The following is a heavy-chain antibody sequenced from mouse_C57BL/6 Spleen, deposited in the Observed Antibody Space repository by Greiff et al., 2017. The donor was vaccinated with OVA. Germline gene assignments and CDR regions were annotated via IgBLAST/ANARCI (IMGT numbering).Heavy chain of an antibody. V-gene: IGHV1-53*01. Sequence: QVQLQQPGTELVKPGASVKLSCKASGYTFTSYWMHWVKQRPGQGLEWIGNINPSNGGTNYNEKFKSKATLTVDKSSSTAYMQLSSLTSEDSAVYDCARGMVTSYYFDYWGQGTTLTVSS. J-gene: IGHJ2*01. CDR1: GYTFTSYW. D-gene: IGHD2-2*01. CDR2: INPSNGGT. CDR3: ARGMVTSYYFDY.